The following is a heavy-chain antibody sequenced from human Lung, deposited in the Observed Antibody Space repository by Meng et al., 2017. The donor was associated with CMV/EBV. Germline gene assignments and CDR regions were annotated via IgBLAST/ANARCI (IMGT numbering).Heavy chain of an antibody. V-gene: IGHV6-1*01. CDR1: GDSVSSNSAT. CDR2: TYYKSKWNH. D-gene: IGHD3-22*01. CDR3: ARVFGDITGYVFDY. J-gene: IGHJ4*02. Sequence: TLSLTCAISGDSVSSNSATWNWIRQSPSRGLEWLGRTYYKSKWNHDYAVSVKSRISFNPDTSKNQFSLQLSSVTPEDTAVYYCARVFGDITGYVFDYWGQGTLVTVSS.